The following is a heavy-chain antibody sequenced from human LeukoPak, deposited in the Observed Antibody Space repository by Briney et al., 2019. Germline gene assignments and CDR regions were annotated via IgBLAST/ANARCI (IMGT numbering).Heavy chain of an antibody. CDR2: ISNSGSTI. CDR1: GFTFSDYY. V-gene: IGHV3-11*01. J-gene: IGHJ5*02. CDR3: AREPCSGGSCSQS. D-gene: IGHD2-15*01. Sequence: GGSLRLSCAASGFTFSDYYMSWIRQASGKGLEWVSYISNSGSTIYYADSVKGRFTISRDNAKNSLYLQMNSLRAEDTAVYYCAREPCSGGSCSQSWGQGTLVTVSS.